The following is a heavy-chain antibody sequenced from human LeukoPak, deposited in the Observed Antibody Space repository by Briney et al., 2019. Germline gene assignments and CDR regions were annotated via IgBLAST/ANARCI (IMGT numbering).Heavy chain of an antibody. Sequence: TGQTLTLTCTVSGGSFSSGDYYWRWIRQPPGKELEWYGYIYYSGSTYSNSSIKSRVTFSVDTSKTQFSLKLSHVTPDAPAVFFCARGSIAAAGIEYFDYWGQGTLVTVSS. J-gene: IGHJ4*02. CDR3: ARGSIAAAGIEYFDY. CDR1: GGSFSSGDYY. V-gene: IGHV4-30-4*08. D-gene: IGHD6-13*01. CDR2: IYYSGST.